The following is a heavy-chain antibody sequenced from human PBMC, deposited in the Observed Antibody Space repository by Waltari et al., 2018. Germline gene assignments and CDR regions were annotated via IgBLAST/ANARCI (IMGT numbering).Heavy chain of an antibody. CDR2: INPRDGST. D-gene: IGHD2-15*01. Sequence: QVQLVQSGPEVKTPGASVNVSCKASGYAFSVYYMHWVRQAPGQGLEWVGVINPRDGSTSYAQKFQGSITMTSDTSTNTVYMELRSLRSEDTAVYYCARALGYADGFWGQGTLVTVSS. V-gene: IGHV1-46*01. J-gene: IGHJ4*02. CDR1: GYAFSVYY. CDR3: ARALGYADGF.